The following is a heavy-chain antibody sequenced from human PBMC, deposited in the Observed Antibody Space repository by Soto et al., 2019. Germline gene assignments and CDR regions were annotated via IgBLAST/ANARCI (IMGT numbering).Heavy chain of an antibody. CDR3: ARSIVVVTALDY. V-gene: IGHV1-3*05. J-gene: IGHJ4*02. Sequence: QVQLVQSGAEEKKPGASVKVSCKASGSTFTSYALHWVRQAPGQRLAWMGWINAGNGNTKYSQKFQGRVTITRDTSASKAYREMSSLRSEDTAVYYCARSIVVVTALDYWGQGTLVTVSS. CDR1: GSTFTSYA. CDR2: INAGNGNT. D-gene: IGHD2-21*02.